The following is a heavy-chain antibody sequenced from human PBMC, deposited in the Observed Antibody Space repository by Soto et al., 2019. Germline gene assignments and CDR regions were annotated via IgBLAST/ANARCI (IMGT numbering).Heavy chain of an antibody. CDR3: ARHRPGGNPPYGMDV. D-gene: IGHD2-15*01. V-gene: IGHV5-51*01. Sequence: GESLNISCKGSGYSFTSHWIGWVRQMPGKGLEWMGIIYPGDSDTRYSPSFQGQVTISADKSISTAYLQWSSLKASDTAMYYCARHRPGGNPPYGMDVWGQGTTVTVSS. CDR1: GYSFTSHW. CDR2: IYPGDSDT. J-gene: IGHJ6*02.